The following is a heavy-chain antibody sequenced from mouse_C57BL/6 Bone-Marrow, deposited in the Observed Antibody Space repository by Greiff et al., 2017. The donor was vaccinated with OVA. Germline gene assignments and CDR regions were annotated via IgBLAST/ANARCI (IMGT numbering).Heavy chain of an antibody. Sequence: QVQLQQPGTELVKPGASVKLSCKASGYTFTSYWMHWVKQRPGQGLEWIGNINPSNGGTNYNEKFKSKATLTVDKSSSTAYMQHSSLTSEDSAVYYCAGDNYGSKDTYWYFDVWGTGTTVTVSS. J-gene: IGHJ1*03. D-gene: IGHD1-1*01. V-gene: IGHV1-53*01. CDR2: INPSNGGT. CDR1: GYTFTSYW. CDR3: AGDNYGSKDTYWYFDV.